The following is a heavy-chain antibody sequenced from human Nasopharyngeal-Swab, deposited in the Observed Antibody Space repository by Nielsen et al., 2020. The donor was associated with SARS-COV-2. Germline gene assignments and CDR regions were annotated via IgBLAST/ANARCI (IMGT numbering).Heavy chain of an antibody. CDR2: ISAYNGNT. CDR3: TRDLSSIAVAGN. D-gene: IGHD6-19*01. J-gene: IGHJ4*02. V-gene: IGHV1-18*01. Sequence: WVRQAPGQGLEWMGWISAYNGNTNYAQKLQGRATMTTDTSTSTAYMELRSLRSDDTAMYYCTRDLSSIAVAGNWGQGTLVTVSS.